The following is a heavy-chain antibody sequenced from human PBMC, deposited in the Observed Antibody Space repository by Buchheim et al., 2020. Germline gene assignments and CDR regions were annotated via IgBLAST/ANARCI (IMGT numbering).Heavy chain of an antibody. Sequence: QVQLQQWGAGLLKPSETLSLTCAVYGGPFSDYYWSWIRQPPGKGLEWIGEINHSGSTNYNPSLKSRVTISVDTSKNQFSLRLSSVTAADTAVYYCARSRVVPAAMRAYSYYGMDVWGQGTT. D-gene: IGHD2-2*01. CDR3: ARSRVVPAAMRAYSYYGMDV. V-gene: IGHV4-34*01. J-gene: IGHJ6*02. CDR2: INHSGST. CDR1: GGPFSDYY.